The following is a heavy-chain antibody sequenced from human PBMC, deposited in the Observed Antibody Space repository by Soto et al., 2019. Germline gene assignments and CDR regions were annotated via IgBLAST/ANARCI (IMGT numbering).Heavy chain of an antibody. J-gene: IGHJ6*02. CDR2: IYSGGST. Sequence: GGFLRLSCAASGFTVSSNYMSWVRQAPGKGLEWVSVIYSGGSTYYADSVKGRFTISRDNSKNTLYLQMNSLRAEDTAVYYCARDFRWSGTGVWGQGNTGTVSS. V-gene: IGHV3-53*01. CDR1: GFTVSSNY. D-gene: IGHD2-15*01. CDR3: ARDFRWSGTGV.